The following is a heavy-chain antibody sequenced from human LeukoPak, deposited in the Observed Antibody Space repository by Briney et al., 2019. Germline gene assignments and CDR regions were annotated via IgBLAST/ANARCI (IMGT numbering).Heavy chain of an antibody. CDR3: AKVWGRYSSAHSLFDY. CDR1: GFTFDDYA. CDR2: ISWNSGSI. J-gene: IGHJ4*02. Sequence: GGSLRLSCAASGFTFDDYAMHWVRQAPGKGLEWVSGISWNSGSIGYADSVKGRFTISRDNAKISLYLQMNSLRAEDTALYYCAKVWGRYSSAHSLFDYWGQGTLVTVSS. V-gene: IGHV3-9*01. D-gene: IGHD5-18*01.